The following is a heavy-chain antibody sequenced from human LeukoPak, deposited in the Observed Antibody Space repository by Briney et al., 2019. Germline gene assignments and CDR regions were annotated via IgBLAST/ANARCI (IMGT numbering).Heavy chain of an antibody. CDR2: IYYSGST. D-gene: IGHD4-17*01. Sequence: SETLSLTCTVSGGSIRSYYWSWIRQPPGKGLEWIGNIYYSGSTNYNPSLKSRVTISVDTSKNQFSLKLSSVTAADTAVYYCARADYGDYYYYGMDVWGQGTMVTVSS. V-gene: IGHV4-59*08. CDR3: ARADYGDYYYYGMDV. J-gene: IGHJ6*02. CDR1: GGSIRSYY.